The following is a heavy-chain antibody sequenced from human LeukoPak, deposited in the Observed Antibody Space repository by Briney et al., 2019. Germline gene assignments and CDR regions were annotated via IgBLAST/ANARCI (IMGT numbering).Heavy chain of an antibody. D-gene: IGHD3-22*01. Sequence: PGGSLRLSCAASGFTFSSYGMHWVRQAPGKGLEWVAFIRYDGSNKYYADSVKGRFTISRDNSKNTLYLQMNSLRAEDTAVYYCAKGFSYYYDSSGNLYFDYWGQGTLVTVSS. CDR3: AKGFSYYYDSSGNLYFDY. CDR2: IRYDGSNK. V-gene: IGHV3-30*02. J-gene: IGHJ4*02. CDR1: GFTFSSYG.